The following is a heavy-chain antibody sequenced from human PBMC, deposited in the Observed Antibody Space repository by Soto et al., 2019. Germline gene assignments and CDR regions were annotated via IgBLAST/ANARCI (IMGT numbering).Heavy chain of an antibody. CDR1: GFTFSSYS. J-gene: IGHJ4*02. CDR2: ISSSSSYI. D-gene: IGHD3-22*01. Sequence: GGSLRLSCAASGFTFSSYSMNWVRQAPGKGLEWVSSISSSSSYIYYADSVKGRFTISRDNAKNSLYLQMNSLRAEDTAVYYCATNYYDSSGYQYDYWGQGTLVTVSA. V-gene: IGHV3-21*01. CDR3: ATNYYDSSGYQYDY.